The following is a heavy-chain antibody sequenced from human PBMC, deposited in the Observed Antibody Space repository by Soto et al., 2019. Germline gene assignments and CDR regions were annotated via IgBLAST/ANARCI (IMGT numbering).Heavy chain of an antibody. V-gene: IGHV3-7*01. CDR3: ARVKKYQLLYVGWYFDL. CDR1: GFTFSSYW. J-gene: IGHJ2*01. Sequence: GGSLRLSCAASGFTFSSYWMSWVRQAPGKGLEWVANIKQDGSEKYYVDSVKGRFTISRDNAKNSLYLQMNSLRAEDTAVYYCARVKKYQLLYVGWYFDLWGRGTLVTVSS. CDR2: IKQDGSEK. D-gene: IGHD2-2*02.